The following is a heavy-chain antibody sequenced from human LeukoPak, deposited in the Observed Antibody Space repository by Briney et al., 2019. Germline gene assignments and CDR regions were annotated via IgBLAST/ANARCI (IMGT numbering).Heavy chain of an antibody. CDR2: MWSDGSNK. J-gene: IGHJ4*02. Sequence: TGGSLRLSCAASGLTFSSYDMHWVRQAPGKGLEWVAVMWSDGSNKYHADSVKGRFTISRDNSKNTLYLQMNSLRAEDTAVYCCARNSALDYWGQGTLVTVSS. CDR3: ARNSALDY. CDR1: GLTFSSYD. D-gene: IGHD2/OR15-2a*01. V-gene: IGHV3-33*01.